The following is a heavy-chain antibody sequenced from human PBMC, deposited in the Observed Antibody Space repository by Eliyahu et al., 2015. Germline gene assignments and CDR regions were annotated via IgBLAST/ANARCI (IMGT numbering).Heavy chain of an antibody. J-gene: IGHJ4*02. CDR1: GGSLXRGDYY. D-gene: IGHD3-22*01. V-gene: IGHV4-31*03. CDR2: ISSSGSS. Sequence: QVQLQESGPGLVKPSQTLSLXXTVSGGSLXRGDYYWTWLRQHPGKGLEWIGYISSSGSSSHNPSLKSRVTISVDTSKKQFSLRLSSVSAADTAVYYCARVFFYDSKGYPDYWGQGTLVTVSS. CDR3: ARVFFYDSKGYPDY.